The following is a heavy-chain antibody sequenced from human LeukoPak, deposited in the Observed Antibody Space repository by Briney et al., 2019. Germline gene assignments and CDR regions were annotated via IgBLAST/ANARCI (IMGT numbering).Heavy chain of an antibody. V-gene: IGHV4-59*08. CDR3: ARHGGSYSFDS. Sequence: SETLSLTCTVSGASISSYCWSWIRQPPGKGLEWIGYISDSGSTDYNPSLKSRITMSVDTSKNQFSLKLSSVTAADTAVFYCARHGGSYSFDSWGQGTLVTVSS. J-gene: IGHJ4*02. CDR1: GASISSYC. CDR2: ISDSGST. D-gene: IGHD2-21*01.